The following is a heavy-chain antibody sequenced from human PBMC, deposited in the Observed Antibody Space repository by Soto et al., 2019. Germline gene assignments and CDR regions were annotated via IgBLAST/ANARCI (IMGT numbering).Heavy chain of an antibody. Sequence: EVQLVESGGGLVQPGGSLRLSCAASGFTFSSYAMHWVRQAPGKGLEYVSAITSNGGSTYYANSVKGRFTISRDNSKNTLYLQTGSLRAEDMAVYYCARTSGYAFDYGGQGILVTVSS. D-gene: IGHD5-12*01. CDR3: ARTSGYAFDY. CDR1: GFTFSSYA. CDR2: ITSNGGST. V-gene: IGHV3-64*01. J-gene: IGHJ4*02.